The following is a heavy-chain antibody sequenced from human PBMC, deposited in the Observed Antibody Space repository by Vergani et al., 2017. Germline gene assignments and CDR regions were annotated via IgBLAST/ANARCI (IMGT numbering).Heavy chain of an antibody. CDR2: TWYDGNNK. V-gene: IGHV3-33*01. D-gene: IGHD6-13*01. CDR3: ARRYSSSWYDWFDP. Sequence: QVQLVESGGGVVQPGRSLRLSCAASGFTFNQYGMHWVRQAPGKGLEWVAVTWYDGNNKQYADSVKGRFTISRDNSKSTMYLQMNSLRDEDTGVYYCARRYSSSWYDWFDPWGQGTLVTVSS. CDR1: GFTFNQYG. J-gene: IGHJ5*02.